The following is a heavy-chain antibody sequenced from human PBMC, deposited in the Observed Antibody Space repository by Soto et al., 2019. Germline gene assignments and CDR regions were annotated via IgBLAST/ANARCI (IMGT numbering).Heavy chain of an antibody. V-gene: IGHV3-23*01. Sequence: EVQLLESGGGLVQPGGSLRLSCAASGFTFSTYAMNWVRQAPGKGLEWVSAIRGGGGTTYSADSVKGRVTISRDNSKNGLYEGMNSQRAGHTAVYYGAKVGLGERPLSDYYYFGLDVWGQGTTVTVSS. D-gene: IGHD2-21*01. CDR2: IRGGGGTT. J-gene: IGHJ6*02. CDR1: GFTFSTYA. CDR3: AKVGLGERPLSDYYYFGLDV.